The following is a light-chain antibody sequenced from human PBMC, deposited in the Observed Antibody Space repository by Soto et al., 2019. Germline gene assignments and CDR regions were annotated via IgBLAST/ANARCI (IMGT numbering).Light chain of an antibody. Sequence: QSVLTQPASVSASPGQSITISCTGTSSDVGGYNYVSWYQQFPGKAPKLLIYEVSYRPSGVSNRFSGSKSGNTASLTISGLQAEDEADYYCSSYTNSNNFVLFGGGTKVTVL. CDR2: EVS. V-gene: IGLV2-14*01. CDR1: SSDVGGYNY. J-gene: IGLJ2*01. CDR3: SSYTNSNNFVL.